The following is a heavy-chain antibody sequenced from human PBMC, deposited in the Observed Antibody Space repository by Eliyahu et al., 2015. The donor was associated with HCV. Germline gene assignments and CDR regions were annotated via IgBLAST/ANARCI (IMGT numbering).Heavy chain of an antibody. V-gene: IGHV3-49*05. J-gene: IGHJ4*02. CDR3: TRDIGPSGSSLYRFDS. CDR1: GFNFGDCA. D-gene: IGHD2-2*01. CDR2: IRSKNYGGTT. Sequence: EVQLVESGGGLVKPGGSLRLSCTASGFNFGDCAMTWFRQAPGKGLEWVGFIRSKNYGGTTEDAASVKGRFYISRDDFNSIVYLQMDNLKIEDTAVYYCTRDIGPSGSSLYRFDSWGQGTLVTVSS.